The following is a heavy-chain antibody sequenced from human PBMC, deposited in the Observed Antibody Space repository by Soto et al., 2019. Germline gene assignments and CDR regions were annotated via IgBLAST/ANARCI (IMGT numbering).Heavy chain of an antibody. CDR2: INAGNGNT. CDR3: ARGHLAVVPVASWFYYMDV. CDR1: GYTFTNYA. V-gene: IGHV1-3*01. J-gene: IGHJ6*03. Sequence: VKVSCKASGYTFTNYAVHWVRQAPGQRLEWMGWINAGNGNTRFSQNLQGRVTITRDTSARTVYMELSSLRSEDTAVYYCARGHLAVVPVASWFYYMDVWGKGTTVTVSS. D-gene: IGHD2-2*01.